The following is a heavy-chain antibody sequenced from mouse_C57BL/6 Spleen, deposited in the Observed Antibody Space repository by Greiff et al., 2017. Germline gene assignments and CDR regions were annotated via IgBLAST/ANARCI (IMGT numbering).Heavy chain of an antibody. J-gene: IGHJ2*01. CDR2: IYPGRGNT. V-gene: IGHV1-84*01. CDR1: GYTFTDYY. D-gene: IGHD2-12*01. Sequence: VQLQQSGPELVKPGASVKISCKASGYTFTDYYINWVKQRPGQGLEWIGRIYPGRGNTKYNEKFKGKATLTVDTSSSPAYMQLSSLTSEDSAVFFCALRRGCTCYFVYWGRGTTLTVSS. CDR3: ALRRGCTCYFVY.